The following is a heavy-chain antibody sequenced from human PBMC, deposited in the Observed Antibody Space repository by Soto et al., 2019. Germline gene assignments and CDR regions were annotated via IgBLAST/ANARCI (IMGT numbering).Heavy chain of an antibody. CDR3: GRLKTGYALYYFDH. CDR1: GFIFTEYG. Sequence: EVQLLESGGGVVQPGGSLRLSCAASGFIFTEYGMSWVRQAPGKGLEWVSGISGSGGATYYADSVQGRFTISKDFCNNTLFLQMSGLSAEDTAVYFCGRLKTGYALYYFDHWGQGRLVTVSS. D-gene: IGHD3-9*01. J-gene: IGHJ4*02. V-gene: IGHV3-23*01. CDR2: ISGSGGAT.